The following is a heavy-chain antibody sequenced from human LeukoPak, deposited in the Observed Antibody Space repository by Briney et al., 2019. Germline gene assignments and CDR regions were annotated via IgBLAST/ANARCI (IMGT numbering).Heavy chain of an antibody. CDR2: ISGSGSTI. Sequence: GGSLRLSCAASGFTLSGYYMSWIRQAPGKGLEWVSYISGSGSTIYYADSVKGRFTISRDNAKNSLYLQMNSLRAEDTAVYYCARVGAWFDAFDIWGQGTMVTVSS. V-gene: IGHV3-11*01. CDR3: ARVGAWFDAFDI. J-gene: IGHJ3*02. D-gene: IGHD3-16*01. CDR1: GFTLSGYY.